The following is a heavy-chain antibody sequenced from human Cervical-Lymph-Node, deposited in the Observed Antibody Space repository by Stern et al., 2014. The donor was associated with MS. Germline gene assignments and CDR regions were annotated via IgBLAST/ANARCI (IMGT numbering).Heavy chain of an antibody. CDR2: ISSSSTSI. CDR1: GFTFSSYT. CDR3: ARRHGSAYDS. J-gene: IGHJ5*01. Sequence: VQLVQSGGGLVKPGGSLRLSCAASGFTFSSYTLTWVRQAPGKGLEWVSSISSSSTSIDYADSVKGRFTISRDNANNSLYLQMSRLRAEDTAVYYCARRHGSAYDSWGKGTLVTVSS. D-gene: IGHD3-10*01. V-gene: IGHV3-21*01.